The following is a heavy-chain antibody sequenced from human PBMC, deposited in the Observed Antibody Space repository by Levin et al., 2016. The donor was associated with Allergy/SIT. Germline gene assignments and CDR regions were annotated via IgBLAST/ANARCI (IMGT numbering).Heavy chain of an antibody. CDR1: GGTFSSYA. J-gene: IGHJ4*02. CDR3: ARGRLTYDSSPSYFDY. V-gene: IGHV1-69*04. D-gene: IGHD3-22*01. Sequence: SVKVSCKASGGTFSSYAISWVRQAPGQGLEWMGRIIPILGIANYAQKFQGRVTITADKSTSTAYMELSSLRSEDTAVYYCARGRLTYDSSPSYFDYWGQGTLVTVSS. CDR2: IIPILGIA.